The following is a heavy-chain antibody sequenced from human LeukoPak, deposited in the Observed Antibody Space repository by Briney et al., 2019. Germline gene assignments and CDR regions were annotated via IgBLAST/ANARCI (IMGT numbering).Heavy chain of an antibody. CDR3: AREQNYGDYVSYNFDY. J-gene: IGHJ4*02. V-gene: IGHV3-33*01. CDR2: IWYDGSNK. D-gene: IGHD4-17*01. CDR1: GFTFSNYG. Sequence: AGRSLRLSCAASGFTFSNYGMHWVRQAPGKGLEWVAVIWYDGSNKYYADSVKGRFTISRDNSKNTLYLQMSTLRAEDTAVYYCAREQNYGDYVSYNFDYWGQGTLVTVSS.